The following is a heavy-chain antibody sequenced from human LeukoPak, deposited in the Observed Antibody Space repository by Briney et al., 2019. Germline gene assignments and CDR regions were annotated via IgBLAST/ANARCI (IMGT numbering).Heavy chain of an antibody. J-gene: IGHJ3*02. CDR3: ARPSEQLPPDAFDI. V-gene: IGHV4-39*01. CDR2: IYYSGST. CDR1: GGSISSSSYY. D-gene: IGHD6-6*01. Sequence: SETLSPTCTVSGGSISSSSYYWGWIRQPPGKGLEWIGSIYYSGSTYYNPSLKSRVTISVDTSKNQFSLKLSSVTAADTAVYYCARPSEQLPPDAFDIWGQGTMVTVSS.